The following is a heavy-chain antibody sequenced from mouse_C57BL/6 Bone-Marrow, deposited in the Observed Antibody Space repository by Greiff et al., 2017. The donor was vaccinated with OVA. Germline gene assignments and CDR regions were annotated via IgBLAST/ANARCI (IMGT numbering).Heavy chain of an antibody. CDR1: GYTFTSYW. CDR2: IHPGYGAT. V-gene: IGHV1-5*01. D-gene: IGHD1-1*02. Sequence: VQLQQSGTVLARPGASVKMSCKTSGYTFTSYWMHWLQQRPGQGLEWIGAIHPGYGATSYNQKFTGKAKLNAVTSASTAYIELSSLTNADSAVYCCTDDGSPYCDYGGRGTSITVTA. CDR3: TDDGSPYCDY. J-gene: IGHJ2*03.